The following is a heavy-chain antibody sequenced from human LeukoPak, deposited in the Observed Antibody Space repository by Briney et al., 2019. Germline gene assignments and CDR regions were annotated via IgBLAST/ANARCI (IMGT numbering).Heavy chain of an antibody. Sequence: GGSLRLSCAASGFTVSSNYMSWVRQAPGKGLEWVSVIYSGGSTYYADSVKGRFTISRDNSKNTLYLQMSSLRAEDTAVYYCASTGGSYSPDLDYWGQGTLVTVSS. J-gene: IGHJ4*02. CDR3: ASTGGSYSPDLDY. V-gene: IGHV3-66*01. CDR2: IYSGGST. CDR1: GFTVSSNY. D-gene: IGHD1-26*01.